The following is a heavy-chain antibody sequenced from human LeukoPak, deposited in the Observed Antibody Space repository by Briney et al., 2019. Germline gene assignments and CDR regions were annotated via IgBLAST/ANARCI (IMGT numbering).Heavy chain of an antibody. CDR2: ISTSSSYI. CDR3: ARVKDHRGIAVAGSDY. V-gene: IGHV3-21*01. Sequence: GGSLRLSCAASGFTFSSYSMNWVRQAPGKGLEWVASISTSSSYIYYADSLKGRFTISRDNAKNSMYLQMNSLRTEDTAVYYCARVKDHRGIAVAGSDYWGQGTLVTVSS. CDR1: GFTFSSYS. D-gene: IGHD6-13*01. J-gene: IGHJ4*02.